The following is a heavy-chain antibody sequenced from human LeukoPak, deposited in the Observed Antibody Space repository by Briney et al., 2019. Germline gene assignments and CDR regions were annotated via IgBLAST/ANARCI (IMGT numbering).Heavy chain of an antibody. V-gene: IGHV1-2*02. CDR1: GYTFTGYY. Sequence: SVKVSCKASGYTFTGYYMHWVRQAPGQGLEWMGWINPNSGGTSYAQKFQGRVTMTRDTSISTAYMELSRLRSDDTAVYYCARSKGQQLVQYYFDYWGQGTVVTVSS. CDR3: ARSKGQQLVQYYFDY. D-gene: IGHD6-13*01. CDR2: INPNSGGT. J-gene: IGHJ4*02.